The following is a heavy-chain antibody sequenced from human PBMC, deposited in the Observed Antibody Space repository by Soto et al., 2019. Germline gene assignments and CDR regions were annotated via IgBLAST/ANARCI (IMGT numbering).Heavy chain of an antibody. CDR2: INHSGST. V-gene: IGHV4-34*01. CDR1: GGSFSGYY. CDR3: ARGIVEVTAPSYYFDY. D-gene: IGHD2-21*02. J-gene: IGHJ4*01. Sequence: QVQLQQWGAGLLKPSETLSLTCAVYGGSFSGYYWSWIRQPPGKGLEWIGEINHSGSTNYNPSLKSRVTISVDTSKNQFSLKMSSVTAVDTAVYYCARGIVEVTAPSYYFDYWGQGTLVTVSS.